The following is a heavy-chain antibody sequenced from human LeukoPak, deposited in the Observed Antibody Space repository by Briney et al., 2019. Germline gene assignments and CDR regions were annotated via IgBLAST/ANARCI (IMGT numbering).Heavy chain of an antibody. Sequence: PGGSLRLSCAASGFTFSSYSMNWVRQAPGKGLEWVSSISSSSSYIYYADSVKGRFTISRDNAKNSLYLQMNSLRAEDTAVYYCASHMITFGGVIVYVSDYWGQGTLVTVSS. J-gene: IGHJ4*02. CDR2: ISSSSSYI. V-gene: IGHV3-21*01. CDR1: GFTFSSYS. D-gene: IGHD3-16*02. CDR3: ASHMITFGGVIVYVSDY.